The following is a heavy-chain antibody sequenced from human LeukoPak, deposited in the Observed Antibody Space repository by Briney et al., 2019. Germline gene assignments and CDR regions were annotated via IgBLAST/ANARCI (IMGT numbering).Heavy chain of an antibody. J-gene: IGHJ5*02. CDR2: INPNSGGT. V-gene: IGHV1-2*02. CDR1: GYTFTGNY. CDR3: ARMDYGEHDNWFDP. Sequence: ASVKVSCKTSGYTFTGNYLHWVRQAPGQGLEWMGWINPNSGGTNYAQKFQGRVTMTRDTSISTVYMELSRLRSDDTAVYYCARMDYGEHDNWFDPWGQGTLVTVSS. D-gene: IGHD4-17*01.